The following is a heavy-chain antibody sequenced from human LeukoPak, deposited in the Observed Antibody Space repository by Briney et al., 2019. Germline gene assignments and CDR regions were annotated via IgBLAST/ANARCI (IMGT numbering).Heavy chain of an antibody. V-gene: IGHV1-18*01. CDR1: GYTFTSYG. D-gene: IGHD3-10*01. CDR3: ARDSNYYGSGSYSGY. J-gene: IGHJ4*02. Sequence: REASVKVSCKASGYTFTSYGISWVRQAPGQGLEWMGWISAYNGNTNYAQKLQGRVTMTTDTSTSTAYMELRSLRSDDTAVYYCARDSNYYGSGSYSGYWGQGTLVTVSS. CDR2: ISAYNGNT.